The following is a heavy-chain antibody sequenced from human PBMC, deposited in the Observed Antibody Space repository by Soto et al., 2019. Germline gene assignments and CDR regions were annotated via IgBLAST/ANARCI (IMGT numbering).Heavy chain of an antibody. CDR1: GGSFSGYY. D-gene: IGHD3-16*01. Sequence: QVLLQQWGAGLLKPSETLSLTCAVYGGSFSGYYWSWIRQPPGKGLEWVGEITHSGSTNYNPSLKSRVTISVDTSKNQFSLKLSSVTAADTAVYYCARSPIMITFGGLDYWGQGTLVTVSS. CDR3: ARSPIMITFGGLDY. V-gene: IGHV4-34*01. CDR2: ITHSGST. J-gene: IGHJ4*02.